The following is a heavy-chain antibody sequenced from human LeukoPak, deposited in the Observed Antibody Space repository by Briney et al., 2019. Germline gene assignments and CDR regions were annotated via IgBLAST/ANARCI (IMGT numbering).Heavy chain of an antibody. CDR3: ARRFPYNDCSGGSCYSGSRREWYFDL. Sequence: PSETLSLTCTVSGVSISSSSYHWDWIRQPPGKGLEWIGEINHSGSTNYNPSLKSRVTISVDTSKNQFSLKLSSVTAADTAVYYCARRFPYNDCSGGSCYSGSRREWYFDLWGRGTLVTVSS. V-gene: IGHV4-39*07. CDR1: GVSISSSSYH. CDR2: INHSGST. D-gene: IGHD2-15*01. J-gene: IGHJ2*01.